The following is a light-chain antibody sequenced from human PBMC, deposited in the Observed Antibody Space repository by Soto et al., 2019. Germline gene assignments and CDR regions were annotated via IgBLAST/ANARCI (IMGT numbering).Light chain of an antibody. CDR2: GAS. V-gene: IGKV3-20*01. CDR3: QQYNTYSAT. Sequence: EIVLTQSPGTLSLSPGERATLSCRASQSVSSSYLAWYQQKPGQAPRLLIYGASSRATGIPDRFSGSGSGTDFTLTISRLEPEDFAVYYCQQYNTYSATFGQGTKVEIK. J-gene: IGKJ1*01. CDR1: QSVSSSY.